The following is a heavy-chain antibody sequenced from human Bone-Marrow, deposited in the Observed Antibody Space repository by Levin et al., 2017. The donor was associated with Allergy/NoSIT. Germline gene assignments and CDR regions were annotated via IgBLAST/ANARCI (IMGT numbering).Heavy chain of an antibody. CDR1: GFSFRSYA. D-gene: IGHD3-22*01. CDR2: IAYDGSGE. Sequence: HPGGSLRLSCGGSGFSFRSYAIHWVRQAPGKGLEWVAVIAYDGSGEFYGDSTKGRFTVDRDNSNNLAYLHMKSLSEDDTAVYYCARAILSGYTTLDVWGRGTTVIVSS. V-gene: IGHV3-30*03. J-gene: IGHJ6*02. CDR3: ARAILSGYTTLDV.